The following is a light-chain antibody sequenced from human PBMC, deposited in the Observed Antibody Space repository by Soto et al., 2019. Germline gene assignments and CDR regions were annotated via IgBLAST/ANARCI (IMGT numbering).Light chain of an antibody. V-gene: IGKV1-12*01. J-gene: IGKJ4*01. CDR1: QGINNW. Sequence: DIQMTQSPSFVSASVGDRDTITCRASQGINNWLAWYQQKPGKVPKLLIYNTFTLQSGVPSRFSGSGFGADFTLTISSLQPEDFATYYCQQASGFPLTFGGGTKVEIK. CDR3: QQASGFPLT. CDR2: NTF.